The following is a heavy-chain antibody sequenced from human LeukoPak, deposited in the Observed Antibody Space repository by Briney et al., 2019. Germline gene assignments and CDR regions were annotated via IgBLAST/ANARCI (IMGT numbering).Heavy chain of an antibody. Sequence: PGGSLTLSCAAARFTFSSYGMGWVRQAPGEGLEWVSSISSRGGNTYYADSVKGRFTISRDNSKNTLYLQMNSLRAEDTAVYYCAKDSATMIVVVITPPSFDYWGQGTLVTVSS. V-gene: IGHV3-23*01. CDR1: RFTFSSYG. J-gene: IGHJ4*02. CDR3: AKDSATMIVVVITPPSFDY. CDR2: ISSRGGNT. D-gene: IGHD3-22*01.